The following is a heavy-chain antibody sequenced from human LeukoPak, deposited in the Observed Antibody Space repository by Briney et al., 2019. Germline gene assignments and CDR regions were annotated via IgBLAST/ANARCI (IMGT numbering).Heavy chain of an antibody. CDR3: ARDKTSFDY. J-gene: IGHJ4*02. D-gene: IGHD1-7*01. V-gene: IGHV3-30-3*01. Sequence: GGSLRLSCEASGFTFSSYAMHWVRQAPGKGLEWVAVISYDGSNKYYADSVKGRFTISRDNSKNTLYLQMNSLRAEDTAVYYCARDKTSFDYWGQGTLVTVSS. CDR2: ISYDGSNK. CDR1: GFTFSSYA.